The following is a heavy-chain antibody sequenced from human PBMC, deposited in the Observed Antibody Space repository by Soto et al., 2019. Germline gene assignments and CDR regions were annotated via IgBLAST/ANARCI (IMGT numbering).Heavy chain of an antibody. CDR1: GFTYSTFS. Sequence: QVQLVESGGGVVQPGRSLRLSCAASGFTYSTFSMHWVHQAPGKGLEWVAVIAADGLAQYYADSVKGRFTISRDNSENTLFLQMNNLGAEDTAVYYCAKEFFSPQAYWFFDLWGRGTLVTVSS. V-gene: IGHV3-30*18. CDR3: AKEFFSPQAYWFFDL. CDR2: IAADGLAQ. J-gene: IGHJ2*01. D-gene: IGHD3-3*01.